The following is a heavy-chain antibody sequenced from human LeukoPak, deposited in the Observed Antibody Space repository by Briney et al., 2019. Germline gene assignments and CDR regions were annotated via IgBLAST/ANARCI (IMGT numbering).Heavy chain of an antibody. V-gene: IGHV3-7*01. D-gene: IGHD5-18*01. CDR3: AREYSYGDLDY. CDR1: GFTFSSYW. Sequence: GGSLRLSCAASGFTFSSYWMSWVRQAPGKGLEWVANIKQDGSEKYYVDSVKGRFTISRDNAKNSLYLQMSSLRAEDTAVYYCAREYSYGDLDYWGQGTLVAVSS. J-gene: IGHJ4*02. CDR2: IKQDGSEK.